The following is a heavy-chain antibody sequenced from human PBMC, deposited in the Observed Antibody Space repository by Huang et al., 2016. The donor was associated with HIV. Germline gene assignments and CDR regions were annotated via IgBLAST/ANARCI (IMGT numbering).Heavy chain of an antibody. V-gene: IGHV1-18*04. CDR2: SSGYNGNT. Sequence: QVQLVQSGAEVKKPGASVKVSCKASGNTFSGYGISWVLQAPGPGLEGVGWSSGYNGNTNYGENRQGRGTMTTDTSTSTAYMELRSLRSDDTAVYYCARDRRPYSGSYLGYWGQGTLVTVSS. CDR3: ARDRRPYSGSYLGY. CDR1: GNTFSGYG. J-gene: IGHJ4*02. D-gene: IGHD1-26*01.